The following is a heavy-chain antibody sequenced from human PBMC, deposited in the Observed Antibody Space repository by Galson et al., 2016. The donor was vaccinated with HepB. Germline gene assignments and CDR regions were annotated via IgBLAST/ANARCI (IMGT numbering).Heavy chain of an antibody. D-gene: IGHD3-10*01. Sequence: SCKASGYTFTSCPIHWVRQAPGQGLEWMGWINAGNGNAKYSQKFQGRVTITRDTSASTAYMELSNLKSEDTAVYYCAGAGGILGVIGFDYWGQGTLVTVSS. CDR2: INAGNGNA. J-gene: IGHJ4*02. CDR1: GYTFTSCP. V-gene: IGHV1-3*01. CDR3: AGAGGILGVIGFDY.